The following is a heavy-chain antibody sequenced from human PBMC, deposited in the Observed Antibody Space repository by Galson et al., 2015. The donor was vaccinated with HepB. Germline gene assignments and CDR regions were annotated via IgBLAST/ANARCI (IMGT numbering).Heavy chain of an antibody. CDR2: IHYSGST. CDR1: GGSIDIGGYD. J-gene: IGHJ4*02. D-gene: IGHD2-21*02. V-gene: IGHV4-31*03. Sequence: LSLTCSVSGGSIDIGGYDWTWIRQRPGKGLEWISYIHYSGSTYYNPPLKSRFTISQDRSKNQFSLRLTSVTAADTAMYYCARHVRRGEVTNRYFDSWGQGTLVTVSS. CDR3: ARHVRRGEVTNRYFDS.